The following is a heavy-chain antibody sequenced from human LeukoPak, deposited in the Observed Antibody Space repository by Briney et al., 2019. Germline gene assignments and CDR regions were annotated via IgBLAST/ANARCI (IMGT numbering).Heavy chain of an antibody. D-gene: IGHD1-26*01. V-gene: IGHV4-39*01. Sequence: SETLSLTCTVSGDSISSSTYYWGWIRQPPGKGLEWIGSIHNAGSTYYNPSLKSRVSISVDKSKAHFSLKLRSATAADTAVYYCARHGGISGVGPTEDYWGQGTLVTVSS. J-gene: IGHJ4*02. CDR3: ARHGGISGVGPTEDY. CDR1: GDSISSSTYY. CDR2: IHNAGST.